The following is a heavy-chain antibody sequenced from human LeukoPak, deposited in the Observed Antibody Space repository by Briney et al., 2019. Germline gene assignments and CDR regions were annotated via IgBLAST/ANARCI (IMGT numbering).Heavy chain of an antibody. J-gene: IGHJ4*02. Sequence: KSSETLSLTCTVSGGSFSSGGYYWTWIRQPAGKGLEWIGHVYTSGSTNYNPSLKSRVTISLGTSKNQFSLELNSVTAADTAVYYCARVYSSGSYMGFDYWGQGTLVTVSS. CDR3: ARVYSSGSYMGFDY. CDR1: GGSFSSGGYY. D-gene: IGHD3-22*01. V-gene: IGHV4-61*09. CDR2: VYTSGST.